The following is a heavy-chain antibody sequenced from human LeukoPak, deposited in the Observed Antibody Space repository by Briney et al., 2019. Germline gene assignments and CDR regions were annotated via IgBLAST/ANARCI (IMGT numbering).Heavy chain of an antibody. CDR2: ISWNSGSI. D-gene: IGHD2-2*01. CDR1: GFTFDDYA. CDR3: AKGARDQLLNGDAFDI. Sequence: PGGSLRLSCAASGFTFDDYAMHWVRQAPGKGLEWVSGISWNSGSIGYADSVKGRFTISRDNAKNSLYLQMNSLRAEDIALYYCAKGARDQLLNGDAFDIWGQGTMVTVSS. J-gene: IGHJ3*02. V-gene: IGHV3-9*03.